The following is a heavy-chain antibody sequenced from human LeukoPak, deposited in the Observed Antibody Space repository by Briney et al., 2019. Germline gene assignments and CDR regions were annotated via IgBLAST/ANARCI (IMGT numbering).Heavy chain of an antibody. CDR1: GFTFIEHY. CDR2: SRNEGHSYST. CDR3: VALLRGIGY. V-gene: IGHV3-72*01. J-gene: IGHJ4*02. Sequence: GGSLRLSCAVSGFTFIEHYMDWVRQAPGRGVEGIGRSRNEGHSYSTDFAASVRGRASLSRDHSRNSLYLQINSLRTDDTAVYYCVALLRGIGYWGQGTLVTVSS. D-gene: IGHD3-10*01.